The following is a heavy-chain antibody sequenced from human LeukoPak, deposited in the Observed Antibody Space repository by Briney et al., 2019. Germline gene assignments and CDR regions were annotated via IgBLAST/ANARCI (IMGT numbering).Heavy chain of an antibody. CDR1: GFTFSDYY. CDR3: ARGAYYDFWSGEAYYYYMDV. J-gene: IGHJ6*03. V-gene: IGHV3-11*01. D-gene: IGHD3-3*01. Sequence: GGSLRLSCAASGFTFSDYYMSWMRQAPGKGLEWVSYISSSGSTIYYADSVKGRFTISRDNAKNSLYLQMNSLRAEDTAVYYCARGAYYDFWSGEAYYYYMDVWGKGTTVTVSS. CDR2: ISSSGSTI.